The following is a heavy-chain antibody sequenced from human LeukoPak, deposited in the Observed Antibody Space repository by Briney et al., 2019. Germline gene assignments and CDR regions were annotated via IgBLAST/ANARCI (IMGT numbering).Heavy chain of an antibody. D-gene: IGHD1-14*01. CDR3: AKPTGPHYFDC. CDR1: GFTFSSYA. CDR2: ISSSGGNT. V-gene: IGHV3-23*01. J-gene: IGHJ4*02. Sequence: GGSLRLSCAASGFTFSSYAMSWVRQAPGKGLEWVSTISSSGGNTYYADSVKGRFTISRDNSKNTLYLQMNSLSAEDTAVYYCAKPTGPHYFDCWGQGTLVTVSS.